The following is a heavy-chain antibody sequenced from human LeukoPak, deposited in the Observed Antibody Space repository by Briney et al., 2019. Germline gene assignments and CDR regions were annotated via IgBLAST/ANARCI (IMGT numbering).Heavy chain of an antibody. CDR3: TRVGGSSSGWYHH. Sequence: GASVKVSCKASGFTFTNYTMHWVRQAPGQRLEWMGWINAGNGNTKYSQKFQGRVTITRDTSASTAYMELSSLSSEDTAVYYCTRVGGSSSGWYHHWGQGTLVTVSS. CDR1: GFTFTNYT. D-gene: IGHD6-19*01. V-gene: IGHV1-3*01. CDR2: INAGNGNT. J-gene: IGHJ1*01.